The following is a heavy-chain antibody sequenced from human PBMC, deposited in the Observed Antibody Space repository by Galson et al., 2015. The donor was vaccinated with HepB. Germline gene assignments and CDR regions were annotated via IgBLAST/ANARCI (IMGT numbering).Heavy chain of an antibody. D-gene: IGHD4-17*01. CDR1: GFTFSSYG. Sequence: SLRLSCAASGFTFSSYGMHWVRQAPGKGLEWVAVISYDGSNKYYADSVKGRFTISRDNSKNTLYLQMNSLRAEDTAVYYCAKDGEPYYGDSYHWFDPWGQGTLVTVSS. V-gene: IGHV3-30*18. CDR3: AKDGEPYYGDSYHWFDP. CDR2: ISYDGSNK. J-gene: IGHJ5*02.